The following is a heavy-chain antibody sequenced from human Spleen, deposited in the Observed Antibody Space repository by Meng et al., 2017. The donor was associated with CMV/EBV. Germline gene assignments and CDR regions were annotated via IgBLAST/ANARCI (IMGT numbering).Heavy chain of an antibody. Sequence: GGSLRLSCAASGFTVSSNYMSWVRQAPGKGLEWVSVIYSGGSTYYADSVKGRFTISRDISKNTVYLQINTLSGEDTAVYYCASTKKPGMAYSFHGMDVWGQGTTVTVSS. J-gene: IGHJ6*02. V-gene: IGHV3-53*05. CDR3: ASTKKPGMAYSFHGMDV. CDR1: GFTVSSNY. CDR2: IYSGGST. D-gene: IGHD1-14*01.